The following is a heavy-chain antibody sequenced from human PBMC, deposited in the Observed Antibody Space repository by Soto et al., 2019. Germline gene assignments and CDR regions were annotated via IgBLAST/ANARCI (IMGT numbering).Heavy chain of an antibody. CDR2: IKQDGSEK. J-gene: IGHJ5*02. V-gene: IGHV3-7*03. CDR3: ARHLEWLLWAPNWFDP. D-gene: IGHD3-3*01. Sequence: GGPLRLSCAASGFTFSSYWMSWVRQAPGKGLEWVANIKQDGSEKYYVDSVKGRFTISRDNAKNSLYLQMNSLRAEDTAVYYCARHLEWLLWAPNWFDPWGQGTLVTVSS. CDR1: GFTFSSYW.